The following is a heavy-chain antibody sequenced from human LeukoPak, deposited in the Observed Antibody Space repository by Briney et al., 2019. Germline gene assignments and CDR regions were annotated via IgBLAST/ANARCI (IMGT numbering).Heavy chain of an antibody. CDR1: GFTFSNYA. Sequence: GGSLRLSCAASGFTFSNYAMNWVRQAPGKGLEWVSAISSSGGCTYYADSVKGRFTISRDNAKNTLYLQMNSLRAEDTAVYYCAKVGSYDFWSGPYYYFDYWGQGTLVTVSS. CDR2: ISSSGGCT. V-gene: IGHV3-23*01. CDR3: AKVGSYDFWSGPYYYFDY. J-gene: IGHJ4*02. D-gene: IGHD3-3*01.